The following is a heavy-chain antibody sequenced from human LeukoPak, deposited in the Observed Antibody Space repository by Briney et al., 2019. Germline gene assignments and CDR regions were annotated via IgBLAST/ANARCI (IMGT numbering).Heavy chain of an antibody. D-gene: IGHD3-3*01. V-gene: IGHV3-53*01. CDR1: GFTVSSNY. CDR2: IYSGGST. J-gene: IGHJ5*02. CDR3: ARALDFWSGYYVS. Sequence: GGSLRLSCAASGFTVSSNYMSWVRQAPGKGLEWVSVIYSGGSTYYADSVKGRFTISRDNSKNTLCLQMNSLRAEDTAVYYCARALDFWSGYYVSWGQGTLVTVSS.